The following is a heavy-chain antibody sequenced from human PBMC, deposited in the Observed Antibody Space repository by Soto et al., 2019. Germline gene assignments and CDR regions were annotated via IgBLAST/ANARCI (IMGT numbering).Heavy chain of an antibody. V-gene: IGHV3-20*01. CDR2: INSNGGKT. CDR1: GFTFDDYG. Sequence: EVQLVESGGGVVWPGGSLRLSCAASGFTFDDYGMNWVRQVPGKGLEWVSGINSNGGKTGYADSVKGRFTISRDNAKNSLYLQMNSLRVEDTALYHCAREYGSGSSPPWFDPWGQGTLVTVSS. CDR3: AREYGSGSSPPWFDP. D-gene: IGHD3-10*01. J-gene: IGHJ5*02.